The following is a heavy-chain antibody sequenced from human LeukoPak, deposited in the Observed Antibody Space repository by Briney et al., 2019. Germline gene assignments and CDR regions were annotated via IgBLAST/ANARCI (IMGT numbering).Heavy chain of an antibody. J-gene: IGHJ4*02. CDR3: AKRPSDYGDYVSYFDY. CDR2: ISDDGRSK. Sequence: GGSLRLSCAASGFSFISYGMHWVRQAPGKGLESAGVISDDGRSKDYADSVKGRFTISRDNSKDTLYLQMNSLRDEDTAVYYCAKRPSDYGDYVSYFDYWGQGTLVSVSS. D-gene: IGHD4-17*01. CDR1: GFSFISYG. V-gene: IGHV3-30*18.